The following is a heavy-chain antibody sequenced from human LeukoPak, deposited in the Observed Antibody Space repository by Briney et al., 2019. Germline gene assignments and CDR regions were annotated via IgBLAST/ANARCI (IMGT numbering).Heavy chain of an antibody. Sequence: PGGSLRLSCAASGFTFSSYAMSWVRQAPGKGLEWVSSISSSSSYIYYADSVKGRFTISRDNAKNSLYLQMNSLTAEDTAVYYCARDNTYFSGSRYYDRFDYWGQGTLVTVSS. D-gene: IGHD2-15*01. CDR1: GFTFSSYA. V-gene: IGHV3-21*01. J-gene: IGHJ4*02. CDR3: ARDNTYFSGSRYYDRFDY. CDR2: ISSSSSYI.